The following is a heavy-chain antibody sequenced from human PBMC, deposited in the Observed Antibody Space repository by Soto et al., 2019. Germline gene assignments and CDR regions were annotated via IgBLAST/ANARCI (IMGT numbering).Heavy chain of an antibody. CDR3: ARERSYYDSSGYHPIGADY. J-gene: IGHJ4*02. CDR2: ISAYNGNT. CDR1: GYTFTSYG. Sequence: QVQLVQSGAEVKKPGAPVKVSCKASGYTFTSYGISWVRQAPGQGLEWMGWISAYNGNTNYAQKLQGRVTMTTDTSTSTAYMELRSLRSDDTAVYYCARERSYYDSSGYHPIGADYWGQGTLVTVSS. D-gene: IGHD3-22*01. V-gene: IGHV1-18*04.